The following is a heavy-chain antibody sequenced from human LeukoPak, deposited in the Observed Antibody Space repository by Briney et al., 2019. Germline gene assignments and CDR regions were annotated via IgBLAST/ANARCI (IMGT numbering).Heavy chain of an antibody. V-gene: IGHV3-43*02. CDR1: GLNFGESA. CDR2: ISADGGSA. CDR3: AKESGKFDY. Sequence: GGSLRLSCVASGLNFGESAMHWVRQAPGKGLEWVSLISADGGSAFSADSVKGRFSITRDNSKNSLYLQMDSLRSEDTAMYYCAKESGKFDYWGQGTLVVVSS. J-gene: IGHJ4*02.